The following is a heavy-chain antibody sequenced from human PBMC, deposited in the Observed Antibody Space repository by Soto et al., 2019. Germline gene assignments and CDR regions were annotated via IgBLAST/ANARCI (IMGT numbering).Heavy chain of an antibody. D-gene: IGHD3-3*01. CDR1: GHTLTVLS. CDR3: ATHSRITILVVVTAGAFDI. V-gene: IGHV1-24*01. CDR2: FDPEDGET. Sequence: ASVKVSCKVSGHTLTVLSMHWVRQAPGKGLEWMGGFDPEDGETIYAQKFQGRVTMTEDTSTDTAYMELSSLGSEDTAVYYCATHSRITILVVVTAGAFDIWG. J-gene: IGHJ3*02.